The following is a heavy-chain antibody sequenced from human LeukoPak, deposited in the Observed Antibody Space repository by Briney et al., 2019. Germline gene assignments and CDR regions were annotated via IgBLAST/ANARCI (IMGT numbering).Heavy chain of an antibody. V-gene: IGHV4-39*07. Sequence: SETLSLTCTVSGGSISTSSYYWGWIRQPPGKGLEWIGSISCGSTYLNPSLKSRVTISGDTSKNQFSLKLSSVTAADTAVYYCARDGLAVTGILNWGQGTLVTVSS. J-gene: IGHJ4*02. D-gene: IGHD6-13*01. CDR1: GGSISTSSYY. CDR2: ISCGST. CDR3: ARDGLAVTGILN.